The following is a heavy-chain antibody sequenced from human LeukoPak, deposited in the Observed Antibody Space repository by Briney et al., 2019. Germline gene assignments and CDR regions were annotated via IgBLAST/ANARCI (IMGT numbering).Heavy chain of an antibody. Sequence: SVKVSCKASGYTFTGYHMHRVRQAPGQGLEWMGGIIPIFGTANYAQKFQGRVTITADESTSTAYMELSSLRSEDTAVYYCARDPAPLYSYGSLYYFDYWGQGTLVTVSS. V-gene: IGHV1-69*13. CDR2: IIPIFGTA. CDR1: GYTFTGYH. J-gene: IGHJ4*02. CDR3: ARDPAPLYSYGSLYYFDY. D-gene: IGHD5-18*01.